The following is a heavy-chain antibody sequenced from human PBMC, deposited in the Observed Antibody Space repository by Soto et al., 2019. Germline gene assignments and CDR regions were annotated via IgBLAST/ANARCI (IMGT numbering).Heavy chain of an antibody. CDR2: IYHSGGT. D-gene: IGHD3-3*01. CDR3: ARHGGFSFDS. Sequence: QVQLQESGPGLVNPSGTLSLTCAVSGGSISSDNWWSWVRQPPGKGLEWIGEIYHSGGTHYNPSLKGRVTISVAKSKNLISLELSSVTAADTAVYFCARHGGFSFDSWGQGTLVTVSS. CDR1: GGSISSDNW. V-gene: IGHV4-4*02. J-gene: IGHJ4*02.